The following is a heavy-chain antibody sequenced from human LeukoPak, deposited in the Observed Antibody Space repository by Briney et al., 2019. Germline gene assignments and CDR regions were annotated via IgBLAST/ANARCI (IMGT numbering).Heavy chain of an antibody. V-gene: IGHV3-7*03. J-gene: IGHJ6*02. CDR2: IKQDGSEK. CDR1: GFTFSSYW. CDR3: ARLNYYDSSGYYYDYYGMDV. D-gene: IGHD3-22*01. Sequence: GGSLRLSCAASGFTFSSYWMSWVRQAPGKGLEWVANIKQDGSEKYYVDSVKGRFTISRDNAKNSPYLQMNSLRAEDTAVYYCARLNYYDSSGYYYDYYGMDVWGQGTTVTVSS.